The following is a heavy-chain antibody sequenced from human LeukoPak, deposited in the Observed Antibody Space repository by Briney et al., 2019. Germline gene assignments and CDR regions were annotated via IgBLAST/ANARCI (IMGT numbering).Heavy chain of an antibody. CDR1: GFTVSSNY. V-gene: IGHV3-53*01. J-gene: IGHJ4*02. D-gene: IGHD5/OR15-5a*01. CDR3: ARASTTTTIFDS. Sequence: PGGSLRLSCAASGFTVSSNYMSWVRQAPGEGLEWVSALYSSGTTYYADSVKGRFTISRDNSKNTVYLQMNSLRAEDTAVCYCARASTTTTIFDSWGQGALVTVSS. CDR2: LYSSGTT.